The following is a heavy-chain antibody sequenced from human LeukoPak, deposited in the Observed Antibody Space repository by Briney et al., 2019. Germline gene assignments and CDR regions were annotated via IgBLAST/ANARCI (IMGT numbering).Heavy chain of an antibody. Sequence: SETLSLTCTVSGASISGTSYYWGWIRQPPGKGLEWIGTISYSGNTYYDPSLKSRLIISVDTSKNQFSLSLTSLTAADTGLYYCARGRVWFGFFDLWGRGTLVTVSS. V-gene: IGHV4-39*02. CDR3: ARGRVWFGFFDL. J-gene: IGHJ2*01. D-gene: IGHD3-10*01. CDR1: GASISGTSYY. CDR2: ISYSGNT.